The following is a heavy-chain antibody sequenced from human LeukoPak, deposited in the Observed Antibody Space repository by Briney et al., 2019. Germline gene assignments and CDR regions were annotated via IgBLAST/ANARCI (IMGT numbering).Heavy chain of an antibody. CDR1: GYSFADYY. V-gene: IGHV1-2*02. CDR2: IKPNSGDT. Sequence: ASVTVSCKASGYSFADYYMHWVRQAPGQGLEWMGWIKPNSGDTRSAQKFQGRVIMTRDTSTGTAYMELSRLRSDDTAVYYCASETAYHNIAVAGTWYNWFDPWGQGTLVTVSS. CDR3: ASETAYHNIAVAGTWYNWFDP. J-gene: IGHJ5*02. D-gene: IGHD6-19*01.